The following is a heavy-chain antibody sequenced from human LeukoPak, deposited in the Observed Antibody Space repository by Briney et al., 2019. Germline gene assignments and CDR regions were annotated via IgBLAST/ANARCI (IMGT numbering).Heavy chain of an antibody. CDR1: GGSFSGYY. V-gene: IGHV4-59*01. J-gene: IGHJ3*02. CDR3: ARDYAGAFDI. D-gene: IGHD2-2*01. CDR2: IYYSGST. Sequence: SETLSLTCAVYGGSFSGYYWSWIRQPPGKGLEWIGYIYYSGSTNYNPSLKSRVTISVDTSKNQFSLKLSSVTAADTAVYYCARDYAGAFDIWGQGTMVTVSS.